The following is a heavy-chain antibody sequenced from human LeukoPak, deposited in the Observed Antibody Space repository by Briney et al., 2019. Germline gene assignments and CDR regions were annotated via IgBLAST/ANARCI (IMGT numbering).Heavy chain of an antibody. CDR2: ISGSGGST. Sequence: GVSLRLSCAASGFTFSSFAMSWVRQAPGKGLEWVSTISGSGGSTFYADSVKGRFTISRDNSHNTLYLQMNSLRAEDTAVYYCAKARDGYNYGARLIDYWGQGTLVTVSS. V-gene: IGHV3-23*01. D-gene: IGHD5-24*01. J-gene: IGHJ4*02. CDR3: AKARDGYNYGARLIDY. CDR1: GFTFSSFA.